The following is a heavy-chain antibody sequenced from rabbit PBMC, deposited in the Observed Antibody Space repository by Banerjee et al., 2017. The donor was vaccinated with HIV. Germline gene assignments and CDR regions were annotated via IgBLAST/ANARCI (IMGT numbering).Heavy chain of an antibody. CDR1: GFSFSSSYW. CDR3: VRDAGNAVYGYVDLNL. J-gene: IGHJ4*01. D-gene: IGHD6-1*01. CDR2: INTSSGNT. Sequence: QSLEESGGDLVKPGASLTLTCTASGFSFSSSYWICWVRQAPGKGLEWIACINTSSGNTVYASWAKGRFTISKTSWTTVTLQMTSLTAADTATYFCVRDAGNAVYGYVDLNLWGQGTLVTVS. V-gene: IGHV1S40*01.